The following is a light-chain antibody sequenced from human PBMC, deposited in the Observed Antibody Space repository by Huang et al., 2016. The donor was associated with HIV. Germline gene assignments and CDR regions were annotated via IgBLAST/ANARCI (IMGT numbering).Light chain of an antibody. Sequence: EIVMTQSPGTLSVSPGERATLSCRASQSVSSNLAWYQQTPGQAPRLLIYGASSRAANIPARFSGSGSGTEFTLTISSLQSEDFAVYYCHQYNNWSPWTFGQGTKVAI. V-gene: IGKV3-15*01. CDR1: QSVSSN. CDR3: HQYNNWSPWT. CDR2: GAS. J-gene: IGKJ1*01.